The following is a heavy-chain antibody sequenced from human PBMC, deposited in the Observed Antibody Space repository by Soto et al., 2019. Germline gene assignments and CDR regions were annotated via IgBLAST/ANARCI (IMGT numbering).Heavy chain of an antibody. J-gene: IGHJ4*02. CDR2: IYSGGST. CDR1: GFTVSSNY. V-gene: IGHV3-66*01. Sequence: GGSLRLSCAASGFTVSSNYMSWVRQAPGKGLEWVSVIYSGGSTYYADSVKGRFTISRDNSKNTLYLQMNSLRAEDTAVYYCAGGYCTNGVCPRRWYLGQGTLVTVSS. D-gene: IGHD2-8*01. CDR3: AGGYCTNGVCPRRWY.